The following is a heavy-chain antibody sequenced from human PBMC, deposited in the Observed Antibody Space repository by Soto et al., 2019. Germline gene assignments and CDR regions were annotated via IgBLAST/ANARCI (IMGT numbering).Heavy chain of an antibody. Sequence: PSETLSLTCTASGGSMSTYYWNWMRQPPGKGLEWIGYVYSSGSTNYNPSLKSRVAISIDTSKKQNSLKLTSVTAADTAVYYCARHPGYYDVLTGYSTYYFDSWGQGTLVTVSS. CDR3: ARHPGYYDVLTGYSTYYFDS. V-gene: IGHV4-59*01. D-gene: IGHD3-9*01. J-gene: IGHJ4*02. CDR2: VYSSGST. CDR1: GGSMSTYY.